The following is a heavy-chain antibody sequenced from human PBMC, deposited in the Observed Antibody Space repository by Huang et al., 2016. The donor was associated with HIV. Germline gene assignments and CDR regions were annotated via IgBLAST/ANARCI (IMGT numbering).Heavy chain of an antibody. J-gene: IGHJ3*02. V-gene: IGHV4-39*01. Sequence: QLQLQGSGPGLVKPSETLSLTCTVSGGSITSSSYYWGWIRQPPGKGLEWVGSIEYSGSTDYNPSLKSRVTVSVATSKNQFSLELSSVTAADTAVYYCARHFSYYDSSGYTPWDAFDIWGQGTMVTVSS. D-gene: IGHD3-22*01. CDR2: IEYSGST. CDR3: ARHFSYYDSSGYTPWDAFDI. CDR1: GGSITSSSYY.